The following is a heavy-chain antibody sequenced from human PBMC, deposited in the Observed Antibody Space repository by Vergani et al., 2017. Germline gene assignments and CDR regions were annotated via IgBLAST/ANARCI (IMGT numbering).Heavy chain of an antibody. CDR3: ARAVGYYYDSSGSY. CDR2: ISWNSNSI. Sequence: EVQLEESGGGLVLPGRSLRLSCVASGFTSAGYAMHWVRQAPGKGLEWVSGISWNSNSIGYADSVKGRFTISRDNAKNSLYLQMNSLRAEDTAVYYCARAVGYYYDSSGSYWGQGTLVTVSA. D-gene: IGHD3-22*01. J-gene: IGHJ4*02. CDR1: GFTSAGYA. V-gene: IGHV3-9*02.